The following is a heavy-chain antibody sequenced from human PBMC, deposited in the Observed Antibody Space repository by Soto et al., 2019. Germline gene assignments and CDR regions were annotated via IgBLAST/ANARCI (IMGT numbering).Heavy chain of an antibody. D-gene: IGHD3-22*01. Sequence: PSETLSLTCTVSGGSISGYYWSWIRQPPGKGLEWIGNIYYSGSTNYKPSLKSRVTISVDTSKNQFSLKLSSVTAADTAVYYCASSAPDYYYDSSGFDNWGQGALATVSS. CDR1: GGSISGYY. J-gene: IGHJ4*02. CDR3: ASSAPDYYYDSSGFDN. CDR2: IYYSGST. V-gene: IGHV4-59*01.